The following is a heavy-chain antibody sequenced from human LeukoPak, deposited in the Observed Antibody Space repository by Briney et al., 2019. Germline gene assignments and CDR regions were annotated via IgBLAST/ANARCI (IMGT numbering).Heavy chain of an antibody. V-gene: IGHV4-59*01. J-gene: IGHJ5*02. Sequence: PSETLSLTCTVSGGSISSYYWSWIRQPPGKGLEWIGYIYYSGSTNYNPSLKSRVTISVDTSKNQFSLKLSSVTAADTAVYYCARGGAGSYYDFWSGLVNWFDPWGQGTLVTVSS. CDR2: IYYSGST. CDR3: ARGGAGSYYDFWSGLVNWFDP. CDR1: GGSISSYY. D-gene: IGHD3-3*01.